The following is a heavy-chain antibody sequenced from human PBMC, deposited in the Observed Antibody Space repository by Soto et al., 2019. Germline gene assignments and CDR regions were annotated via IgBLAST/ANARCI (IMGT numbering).Heavy chain of an antibody. CDR3: ARESVLPLKYYYYMDV. CDR1: GFTFSDFY. CDR2: ISSSGDTI. J-gene: IGHJ6*03. Sequence: QVQLVESGGGLVKPGGSLRLSCAASGFTFSDFYMSWIRQAPGKGLEWLSYISSSGDTIYYADSVKGRFTISRDNAKNSLYLHMYTLRAEDTAVYYCARESVLPLKYYYYMDVWGKGTTVTVSS. V-gene: IGHV3-11*01. D-gene: IGHD2-2*01.